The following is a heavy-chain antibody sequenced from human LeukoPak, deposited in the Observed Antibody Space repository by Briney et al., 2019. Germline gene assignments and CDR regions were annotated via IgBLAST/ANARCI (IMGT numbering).Heavy chain of an antibody. CDR1: GYTFTSYG. J-gene: IGHJ3*02. Sequence: ASVKVSCKASGYTFTSYGISWVRQAPAQGLEWMGWIRAYNGNTNYAQKLQGRVTMTTDTSTSTAYMELRSLRSDDTAVYYCARAPRYYDSSGYGDAFDIWGQGTMVTVSS. CDR3: ARAPRYYDSSGYGDAFDI. D-gene: IGHD3-22*01. CDR2: IRAYNGNT. V-gene: IGHV1-18*01.